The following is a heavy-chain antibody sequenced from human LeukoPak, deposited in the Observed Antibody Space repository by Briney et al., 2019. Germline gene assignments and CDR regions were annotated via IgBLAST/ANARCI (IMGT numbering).Heavy chain of an antibody. D-gene: IGHD2-15*01. CDR2: IRNKANSYTT. CDR1: GFTFSDHY. Sequence: GGSLRLSCAASGFTFSDHYMDWVRQAPGKGLEWVGRIRNKANSYTTEYAASVKGRFTISRDDSKNSLYLQMNSPKIEDTAVYYCARVRDIAWSSARPDYWGQGTLVTVSS. CDR3: ARVRDIAWSSARPDY. J-gene: IGHJ4*02. V-gene: IGHV3-72*01.